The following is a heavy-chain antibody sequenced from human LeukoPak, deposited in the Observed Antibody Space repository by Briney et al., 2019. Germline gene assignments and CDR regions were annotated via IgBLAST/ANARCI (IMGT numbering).Heavy chain of an antibody. V-gene: IGHV4-38-2*02. Sequence: SETLSLTCTVSGYSISSGYYWGWIRQPPGKGLEWIGYIYHSGSTYYNPSLKSRVTISVDRSKNQFSLKLSSVTAADTAVYYCAREGELERYTLFDYWGQGTLVTVSS. D-gene: IGHD1-1*01. J-gene: IGHJ4*02. CDR2: IYHSGST. CDR1: GYSISSGYY. CDR3: AREGELERYTLFDY.